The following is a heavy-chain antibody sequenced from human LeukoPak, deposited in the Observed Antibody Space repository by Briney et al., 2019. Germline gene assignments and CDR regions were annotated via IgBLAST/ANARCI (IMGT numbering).Heavy chain of an antibody. CDR3: ASYFSGSYSFDF. CDR2: ISSSSSYI. D-gene: IGHD1-26*01. V-gene: IGHV3-21*01. J-gene: IGHJ4*02. CDR1: GFTFSGYV. Sequence: GGSLRLSCAVSGFTFSGYVMNWVRQAPGKGLEWVSSISSSSSYIFYADSVKGRFTISRDNAKNSLFLQMNSLRAEDTAMYYCASYFSGSYSFDFWGQGTLVTVSS.